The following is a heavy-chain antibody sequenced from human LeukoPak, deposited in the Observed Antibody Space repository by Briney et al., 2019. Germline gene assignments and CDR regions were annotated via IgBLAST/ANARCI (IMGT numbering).Heavy chain of an antibody. CDR1: GFTFSSYS. Sequence: TPGGSLRLSCTTSGFTFSSYSMNWVRQAPGKGLEWVSSISSSSSYIYYADSVKGRFTISRDNAKNSLYLQMNSLRAEDTAVYYCARDPEPEQWLALTDDAFDIWGQGTMVTVSS. CDR3: ARDPEPEQWLALTDDAFDI. J-gene: IGHJ3*02. V-gene: IGHV3-21*01. CDR2: ISSSSSYI. D-gene: IGHD6-19*01.